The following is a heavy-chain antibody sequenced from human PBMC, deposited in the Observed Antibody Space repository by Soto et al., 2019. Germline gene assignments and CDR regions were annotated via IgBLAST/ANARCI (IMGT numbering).Heavy chain of an antibody. D-gene: IGHD6-13*01. J-gene: IGHJ5*02. CDR1: GFTFDDYA. Sequence: GGSLRLSCAASGFTFDDYAMHWVRQAPGKSLEWVSGISWNSGSIGYADSVKGRFTISRDNAKNSLYLQMNSLRAEDTALYYCAKRGAAAGNGANWFDPWDQGTLVTVSS. V-gene: IGHV3-9*01. CDR2: ISWNSGSI. CDR3: AKRGAAAGNGANWFDP.